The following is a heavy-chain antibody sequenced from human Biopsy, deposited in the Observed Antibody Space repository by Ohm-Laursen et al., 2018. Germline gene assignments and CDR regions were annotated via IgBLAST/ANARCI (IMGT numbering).Heavy chain of an antibody. D-gene: IGHD6-6*01. CDR1: GFSDSSYD. Sequence: GSLRLSCTAAGFSDSSYDMNWVRQAPGKGLEWISYISETSSHIYDADSVMGRFTVARDIAKNSLYLQLNSLRVEDTAVYYCARDSSRRAREGGMDVWGQGTTVTVSS. CDR2: ISETSSHI. J-gene: IGHJ6*02. V-gene: IGHV3-21*01. CDR3: ARDSSRRAREGGMDV.